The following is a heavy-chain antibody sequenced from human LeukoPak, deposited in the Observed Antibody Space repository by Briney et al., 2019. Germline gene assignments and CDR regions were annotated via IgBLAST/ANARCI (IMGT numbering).Heavy chain of an antibody. Sequence: GGSLRLSCAASGFTLSDYYMSWIRQAPGKGLESVSYISSSGSTIYYADSVKGRFTISRDNAKNSLYLQMNSLRAEDTAVYYCARGYSSSSKTYYFDYWGQGTLVTVSS. J-gene: IGHJ4*02. D-gene: IGHD6-6*01. CDR1: GFTLSDYY. CDR2: ISSSGSTI. CDR3: ARGYSSSSKTYYFDY. V-gene: IGHV3-11*04.